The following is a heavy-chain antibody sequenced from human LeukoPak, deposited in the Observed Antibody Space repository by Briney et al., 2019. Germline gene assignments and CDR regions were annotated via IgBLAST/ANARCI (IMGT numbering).Heavy chain of an antibody. J-gene: IGHJ4*02. D-gene: IGHD2/OR15-2a*01. Sequence: SETLSLTCTVSGDSISSGDYYWSWIRQPPGKGLEWIGYIYYSGSTNYNPSLKSRVTISVDTSKNQFSLKLSSVTAADTAVYYCARFLPAGYYFDYWGQGTLVTVSS. CDR3: ARFLPAGYYFDY. V-gene: IGHV4-61*08. CDR1: GDSISSGDYY. CDR2: IYYSGST.